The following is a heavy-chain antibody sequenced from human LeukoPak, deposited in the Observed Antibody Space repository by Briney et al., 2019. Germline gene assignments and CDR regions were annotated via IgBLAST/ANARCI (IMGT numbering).Heavy chain of an antibody. CDR3: ARSDYPYPWYFDY. D-gene: IGHD4-11*01. CDR2: ISGSGGSA. Sequence: GGSLRLSCAASGFTFSSYAMSWVRQAPGKGLEWVSAISGSGGSAYYADSVKGRFTISRDNSKNTLYLQMNSLRAEDTAVYYCARSDYPYPWYFDYWGQGTLVTVSS. V-gene: IGHV3-23*01. CDR1: GFTFSSYA. J-gene: IGHJ4*02.